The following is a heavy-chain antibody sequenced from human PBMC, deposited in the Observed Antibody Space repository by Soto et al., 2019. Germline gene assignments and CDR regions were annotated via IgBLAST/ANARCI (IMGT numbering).Heavy chain of an antibody. CDR3: ARRAETNGWNGFGADKYYFDF. CDR2: MNPSTGNS. V-gene: IGHV1-8*01. J-gene: IGHJ4*02. D-gene: IGHD1-1*01. CDR1: GYTFTSYD. Sequence: ASVKVSCKASGYTFTSYDIYWVRQATGQGLEWMGWMNPSTGNSGYAQKFQGRVTMTSDTSISTAHMELSSLRSEDTAVYYCARRAETNGWNGFGADKYYFDFWGQGTLVTVSS.